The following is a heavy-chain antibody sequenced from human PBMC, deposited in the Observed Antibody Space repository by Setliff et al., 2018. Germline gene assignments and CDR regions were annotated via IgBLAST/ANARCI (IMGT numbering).Heavy chain of an antibody. V-gene: IGHV3-23*01. CDR3: AAHYRGITGTTWYAFDI. J-gene: IGHJ3*02. CDR1: GFTFSSYA. CDR2: ISNIGSST. Sequence: GGSLRPSCAASGFTFSSYAMSWVRQAPGKGLEWVSVISNIGSSTFYADSVKGQFTISRDNYKNTLYLQLNSLRADDTAVYYCAAHYRGITGTTWYAFDIWGQGRMVTVSS. D-gene: IGHD1-7*01.